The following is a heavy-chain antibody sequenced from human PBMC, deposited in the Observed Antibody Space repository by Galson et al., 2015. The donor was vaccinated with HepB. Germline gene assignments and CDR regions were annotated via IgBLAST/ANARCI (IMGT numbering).Heavy chain of an antibody. CDR2: ISAYNGNT. J-gene: IGHJ6*02. D-gene: IGHD6-13*01. CDR3: ARSLGHHNSSSWEDYYYYYGMDV. CDR1: GYTFTSYG. V-gene: IGHV1-18*04. Sequence: SVKVSCKASGYTFTSYGISWVRQAPGQGLEWMGWISAYNGNTNYAQKLQGRVTMTTDTSTSTAYMELRSLRSDDTAVYYCARSLGHHNSSSWEDYYYYYGMDVWGQGTTVTVSS.